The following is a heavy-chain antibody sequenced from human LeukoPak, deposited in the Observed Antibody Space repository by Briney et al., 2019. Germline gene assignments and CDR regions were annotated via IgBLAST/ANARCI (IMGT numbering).Heavy chain of an antibody. V-gene: IGHV2-5*01. D-gene: IGHD2-2*02. J-gene: IGHJ4*02. CDR1: GFSLSTSGVG. CDR2: IYGNDDK. Sequence: SGPTLVNPTQTLTLTCTFSGFSLSTSGVGVGWVRQPPGKALQWLALIYGNDDKRYSPSLKNRLTISKDTSKNQVVLTMTNMDPVDTATYYCAHRGQYQLLYTFDYWGQGTLVTVSS. CDR3: AHRGQYQLLYTFDY.